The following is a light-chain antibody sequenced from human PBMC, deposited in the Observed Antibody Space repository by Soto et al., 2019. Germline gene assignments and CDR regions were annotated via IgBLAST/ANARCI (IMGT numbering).Light chain of an antibody. CDR2: DAS. V-gene: IGKV3D-15*01. CDR3: QQYARTPLT. Sequence: EIVMTQSPVTLSVSPGERATLSCRASQSVDGKLAWYQQKPGQAPRLLIYDASNRATGIPARFSGSGSGTDFTLTISSLEPEDFAVYYCQQYARTPLTFGGGTKVDI. J-gene: IGKJ4*01. CDR1: QSVDGK.